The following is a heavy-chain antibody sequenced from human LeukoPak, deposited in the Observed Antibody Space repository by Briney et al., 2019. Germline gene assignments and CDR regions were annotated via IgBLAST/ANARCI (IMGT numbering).Heavy chain of an antibody. CDR2: IYYSGST. Sequence: SETLSLTCTVSGDSIGSSSYYWGWIRQPPGKGLEWIGSIYYSGSTYYNSSLKSRVTISVDTSKNQFSLKLSSVTAADTAVYYCARLSYGDEAYWGQGTLVTVSS. J-gene: IGHJ4*02. CDR1: GDSIGSSSYY. V-gene: IGHV4-39*01. D-gene: IGHD4-17*01. CDR3: ARLSYGDEAY.